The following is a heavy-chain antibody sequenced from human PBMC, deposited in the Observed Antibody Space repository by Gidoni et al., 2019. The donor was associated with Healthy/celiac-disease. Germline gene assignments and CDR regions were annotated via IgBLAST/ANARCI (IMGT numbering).Heavy chain of an antibody. Sequence: QVQLVQSGAEVKKPGSSVKVSCTASGGTFSSYAISWVRQAPGQGLEWMGGIIPIFGTANYAQKFQGRVTITADESTSTAYMELSSLRSEDTAVYYCARAGIVVVPAAIYYYYGMDVWGQGTTVTVSS. D-gene: IGHD2-2*02. CDR2: IIPIFGTA. V-gene: IGHV1-69*01. CDR3: ARAGIVVVPAAIYYYYGMDV. CDR1: GGTFSSYA. J-gene: IGHJ6*02.